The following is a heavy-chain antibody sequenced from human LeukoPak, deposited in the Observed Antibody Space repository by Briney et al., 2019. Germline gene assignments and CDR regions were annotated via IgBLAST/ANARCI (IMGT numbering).Heavy chain of an antibody. J-gene: IGHJ4*02. D-gene: IGHD6-19*01. CDR1: GYTFTGYY. Sequence: ASVKVSCKASGYTFTGYYMHWVRQAPGQGLEWMGRISPNSGGTNYAQKFQGRVTMTRDTSISTAYMELSRLRSDDTAVYYCAKPGTDSSGWYYFDYWGQGTLVTVSS. V-gene: IGHV1-2*06. CDR2: ISPNSGGT. CDR3: AKPGTDSSGWYYFDY.